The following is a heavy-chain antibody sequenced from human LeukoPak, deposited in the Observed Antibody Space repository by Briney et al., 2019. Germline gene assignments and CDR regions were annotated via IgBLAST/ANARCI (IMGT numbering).Heavy chain of an antibody. CDR2: ISSSGSTI. D-gene: IGHD5-18*01. V-gene: IGHV3-48*03. Sequence: PGGSLRLSCAASGFTFSSYEMNWVRQAPGKGLEWVSYISSSGSTIYYADSVKGRFTISRDNPKNSLYMQMNSLRAEDTAVYYCARDPRSDTAMVTNYWGQGTLVTVSS. CDR3: ARDPRSDTAMVTNY. CDR1: GFTFSSYE. J-gene: IGHJ4*02.